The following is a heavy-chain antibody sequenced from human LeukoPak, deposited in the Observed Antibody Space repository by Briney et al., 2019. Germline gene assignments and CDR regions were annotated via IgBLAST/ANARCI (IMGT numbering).Heavy chain of an antibody. CDR1: GYTFTSYG. D-gene: IGHD3-10*01. J-gene: IGHJ4*02. Sequence: GSVNVSCKASGYTFTSYGISWVRQAPGQGLEWMGWISAYNGNTNYAHKLQGRVTMTTDTTTSTAYMELRSLSSDDTAVYYWARGALWFGELLPLDYWGQGTLVTVSS. CDR3: ARGALWFGELLPLDY. CDR2: ISAYNGNT. V-gene: IGHV1-18*04.